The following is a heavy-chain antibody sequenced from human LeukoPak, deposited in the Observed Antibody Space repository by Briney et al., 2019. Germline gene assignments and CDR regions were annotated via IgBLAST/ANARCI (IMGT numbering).Heavy chain of an antibody. CDR2: IIPIFGTA. V-gene: IGHV1-69*13. CDR1: GGTFSSYA. J-gene: IGHJ4*02. D-gene: IGHD3-9*01. CDR3: ARSPHILTGENFDY. Sequence: SVKVSCKASGGTFSSYAISWVRQAPGQGLEWMGGIIPIFGTANYAQKFQGRVTITADESTSTAYMELSSLRSEDTAVYYCARSPHILTGENFDYWGQGTLLTVSS.